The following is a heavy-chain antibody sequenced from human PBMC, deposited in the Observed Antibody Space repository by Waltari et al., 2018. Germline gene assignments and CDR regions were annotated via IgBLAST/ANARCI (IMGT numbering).Heavy chain of an antibody. CDR1: GGAISSRYY. J-gene: IGHJ4*02. V-gene: IGHV4-39*07. CDR3: ARGDLATTSPFDY. Sequence: QLQLQESGPGLVKPSETLSLTCTVSGGAISSRYYWGWIRQPPGKGLEWIGNIYYSGSTYYNPSLKSRFTMSVDTSKNQFSVKLSSVTAADTAFYYCARGDLATTSPFDYWGQGTLVTVSS. D-gene: IGHD5-12*01. CDR2: IYYSGST.